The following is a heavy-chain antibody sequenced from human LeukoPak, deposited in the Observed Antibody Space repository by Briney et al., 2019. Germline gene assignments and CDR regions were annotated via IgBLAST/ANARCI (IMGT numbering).Heavy chain of an antibody. CDR1: GDSVSSNSVA. D-gene: IGHD2-15*01. CDR3: VRAAVVVLATMFDS. CDR2: TYYRSKWFN. V-gene: IGHV6-1*01. J-gene: IGHJ4*02. Sequence: SQTLSLTCAISGDSVSSNSVAWNWFRQSPSRGLEWLGRTYYRSKWFNEYAFSVKSRINIYPDTSNNQFSLVLNSVTPEDTAIYYCVRAAVVVLATMFDSWGQGTLVTVSS.